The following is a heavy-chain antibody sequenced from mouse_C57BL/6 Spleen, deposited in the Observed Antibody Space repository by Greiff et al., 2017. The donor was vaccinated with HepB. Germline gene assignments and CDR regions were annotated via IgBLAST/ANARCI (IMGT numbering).Heavy chain of an antibody. D-gene: IGHD1-1*01. Sequence: EVQLVESGEGLVKPGGSLKLSCAASGFTFSSYAMSWVRQTPEKRLEWVAYISSGGDYIYYADTVKGRFTISRDNARNTLYLQMSSLKSEDTAMYYCTRDGDYYYGSSYGYFDVWGTGTTVTVSS. CDR1: GFTFSSYA. J-gene: IGHJ1*03. CDR3: TRDGDYYYGSSYGYFDV. CDR2: ISSGGDYI. V-gene: IGHV5-9-1*02.